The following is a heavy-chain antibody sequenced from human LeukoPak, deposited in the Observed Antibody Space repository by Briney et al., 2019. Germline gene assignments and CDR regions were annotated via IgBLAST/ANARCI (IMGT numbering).Heavy chain of an antibody. Sequence: SETLSLTCTVYGGSFSGYYWSWIRQPPGKGLEWIGEINHSGSTNYNPSLKSRVTISVDTSKNQFSLKLSSVTAADTAVYYCARTGAYYYDSSGYYSPNYYYYYMDVWGKGTTVTVSS. V-gene: IGHV4-34*01. CDR1: GGSFSGYY. CDR3: ARTGAYYYDSSGYYSPNYYYYYMDV. J-gene: IGHJ6*03. D-gene: IGHD3-22*01. CDR2: INHSGST.